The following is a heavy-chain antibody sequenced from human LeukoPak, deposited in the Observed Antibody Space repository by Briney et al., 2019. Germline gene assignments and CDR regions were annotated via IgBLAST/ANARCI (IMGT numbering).Heavy chain of an antibody. V-gene: IGHV4-59*01. CDR2: IYYSGRT. D-gene: IGHD5-12*01. CDR1: GGSISTYY. CDR3: ARTATSGVIYNYFYYMDV. Sequence: SETLPLTCTVSGGSISTYYWIWIRQPPGKGLEWIGNIYYSGRTNYNPSLKSRVTISVDTSKNQFSLKLSSVTAADTAVYYCARTATSGVIYNYFYYMDVWGKGTMVTVSS. J-gene: IGHJ6*03.